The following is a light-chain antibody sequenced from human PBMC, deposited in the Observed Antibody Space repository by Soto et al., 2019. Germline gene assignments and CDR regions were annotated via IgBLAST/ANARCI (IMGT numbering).Light chain of an antibody. CDR3: QSYDSSLSGWV. J-gene: IGLJ3*02. V-gene: IGLV1-40*01. CDR2: GNS. CDR1: SSNIGAGYD. Sequence: QSVLTQPPSVSGAPGQRVTISCTGSSSNIGAGYDVHRDQQLPGTAPKLLIYGNSNRPSGVPDRFSGSKSGTSASLAITGLQAEDEADYYCQSYDSSLSGWVFGGGTKLTVL.